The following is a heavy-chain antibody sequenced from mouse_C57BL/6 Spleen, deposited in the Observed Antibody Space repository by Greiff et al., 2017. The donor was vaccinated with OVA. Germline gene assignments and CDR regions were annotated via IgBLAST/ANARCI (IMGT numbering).Heavy chain of an antibody. Sequence: QVQLQQSGPGLVQPSQSLSITCTVSGFSLTSYGVHWVRQSPGKGLEWLGVLWSGGSTDYNAAFISRLSISKDNSKSQVFFKMNSLQADDTAIYYCARNDYYYGSSSYYFDYWGQGTTLTVSS. CDR3: ARNDYYYGSSSYYFDY. J-gene: IGHJ2*01. CDR1: GFSLTSYG. D-gene: IGHD1-1*01. V-gene: IGHV2-2*01. CDR2: LWSGGST.